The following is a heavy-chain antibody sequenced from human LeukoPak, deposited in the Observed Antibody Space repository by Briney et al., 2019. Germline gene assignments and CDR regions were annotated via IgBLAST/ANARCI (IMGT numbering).Heavy chain of an antibody. CDR3: ARHGTGTSQYYFDY. Sequence: PGGSLRLSCAASGSTFSSYGMHWVRQAPGKGLEWVAVIWYDGSNKYYADSVKGRFTISRDNSKNTLYLQMNSLRAEDTAVYYCARHGTGTSQYYFDYWGQGTLVTVSS. V-gene: IGHV3-33*01. J-gene: IGHJ4*02. CDR1: GSTFSSYG. D-gene: IGHD1-1*01. CDR2: IWYDGSNK.